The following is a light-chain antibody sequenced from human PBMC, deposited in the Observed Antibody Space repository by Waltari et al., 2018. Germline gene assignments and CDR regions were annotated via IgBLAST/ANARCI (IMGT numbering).Light chain of an antibody. CDR3: QHYHSLPYT. J-gene: IGKJ2*01. Sequence: DIQLTQSPSSLSEAVGDRVTITCQATQDITTSLSWFPQKPGKAPQLLIYDASSLQAGVPSRFSGTGSGTAFSFTITSLQPEDSATYYCQHYHSLPYTFGRGAKLQIK. CDR2: DAS. CDR1: QDITTS. V-gene: IGKV1-33*01.